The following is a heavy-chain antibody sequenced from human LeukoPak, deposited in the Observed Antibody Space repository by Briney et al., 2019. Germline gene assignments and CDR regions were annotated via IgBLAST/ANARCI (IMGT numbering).Heavy chain of an antibody. CDR2: INPSGGST. CDR1: GYTFTSYC. D-gene: IGHD2-15*01. CDR3: ARVSEIVVVVAAGEYYFDY. V-gene: IGHV1-46*01. Sequence: ASVKVSCKASGYTFTSYCMHWVRQAPGQGLEWMGIINPSGGSTSYAQKFQGRVTMTRDTSTSTVYMELSSLRSEDTAVYYCARVSEIVVVVAAGEYYFDYWGQGTLVTVSS. J-gene: IGHJ4*02.